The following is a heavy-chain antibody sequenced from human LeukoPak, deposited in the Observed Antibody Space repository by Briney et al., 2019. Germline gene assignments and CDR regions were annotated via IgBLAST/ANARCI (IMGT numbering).Heavy chain of an antibody. D-gene: IGHD2-2*01. CDR2: INPSGGST. CDR3: ARASCSSTSCYAVYY. V-gene: IGHV1-46*01. CDR1: GYTFTSYY. J-gene: IGHJ4*02. Sequence: GASVKVSCKASGYTFTSYYMHWVRQAPGQGLEWMGIINPSGGSTSYAQKFQGRVTMTWDTSTSTVYMELSSLRSEDTAVYYCARASCSSTSCYAVYYWGQGTLVTVSS.